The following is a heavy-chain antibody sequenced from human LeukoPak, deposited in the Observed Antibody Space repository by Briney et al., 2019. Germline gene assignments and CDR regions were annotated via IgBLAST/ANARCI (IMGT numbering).Heavy chain of an antibody. D-gene: IGHD6-6*01. V-gene: IGHV3-73*01. CDR2: IRSKANSYAT. CDR1: GFTFSGSA. Sequence: GGSLRLSCAASGFTFSGSAMHWVRQASGKGLEWVGRIRSKANSYATAYAASVKGRFTISRDDSKNTAYLQMNSLRTEDTAVYYCTADHDSSSSSWVGYWGQGTLVTVSS. J-gene: IGHJ4*02. CDR3: TADHDSSSSSWVGY.